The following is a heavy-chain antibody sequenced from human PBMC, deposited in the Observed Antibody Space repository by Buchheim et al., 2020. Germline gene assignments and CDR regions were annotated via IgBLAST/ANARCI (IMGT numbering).Heavy chain of an antibody. CDR2: INTDGSIT. Sequence: EVQLVESGGGLVQPGGSLRLSCAASGFTFSSFWIHWVRQAPGKGLVWVSRINTDGSITNYADSVKGRFTISRDNAKNTLYLQMNSLRAEDTAVDYCARGHLYYYYGMDVWGQGTT. CDR3: ARGHLYYYYGMDV. V-gene: IGHV3-74*01. D-gene: IGHD2-2*02. J-gene: IGHJ6*02. CDR1: GFTFSSFW.